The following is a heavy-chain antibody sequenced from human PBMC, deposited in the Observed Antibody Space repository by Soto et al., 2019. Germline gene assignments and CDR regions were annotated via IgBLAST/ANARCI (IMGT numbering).Heavy chain of an antibody. CDR1: GGTFSSYA. V-gene: IGHV1-69*06. CDR3: ARDYCSGGSCYVYYFGY. Sequence: SVKVSCKASGGTFSSYAISWVRQAPGQGLEWMGGIIPIFGTANYAQKFQGRVTITADKSTSTAYMELSSLRSEDTAVYYCARDYCSGGSCYVYYFGYWGQGTLVTVYS. J-gene: IGHJ4*02. D-gene: IGHD2-15*01. CDR2: IIPIFGTA.